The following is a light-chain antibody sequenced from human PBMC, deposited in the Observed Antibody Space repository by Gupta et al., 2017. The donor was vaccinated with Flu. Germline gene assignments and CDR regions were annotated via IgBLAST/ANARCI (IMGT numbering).Light chain of an antibody. J-gene: IGKJ4*01. V-gene: IGKV3-15*01. Sequence: EGVMTQSPGTLSVSPGERATLSCRASQSVTSNLAWYQQKPGQAPRLLIYGASTRATGIPARFTGSGSGTEFTLTISSRQSEDFAVYYCQQDNNWPLTFGGGTKVEIK. CDR3: QQDNNWPLT. CDR2: GAS. CDR1: QSVTSN.